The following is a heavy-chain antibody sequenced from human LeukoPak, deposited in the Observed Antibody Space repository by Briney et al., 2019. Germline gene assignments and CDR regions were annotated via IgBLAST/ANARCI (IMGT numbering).Heavy chain of an antibody. CDR2: IFHSGGT. D-gene: IGHD2-2*01. V-gene: IGHV4-4*02. CDR1: GGSISSNNW. Sequence: SETLSLTCAVSGGSISSNNWWSWVRQPPEKGLEWIGEIFHSGGTNYNPSLKSRVTISVDKPKNQFSLKLSSVTAADTAVYYCARGRLEVPAAYTWGQGTLVTVSS. CDR3: ARGRLEVPAAYT. J-gene: IGHJ5*02.